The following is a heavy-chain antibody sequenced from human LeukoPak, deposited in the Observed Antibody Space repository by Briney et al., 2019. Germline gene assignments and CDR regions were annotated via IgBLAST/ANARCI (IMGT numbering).Heavy chain of an antibody. CDR1: GLIFNNYW. D-gene: IGHD1-26*01. Sequence: PGGSLRLSCAASGLIFNNYWMTWVRQAPGKGLEWVANIKQDGSGTYYVGSVRGRFTISRDNAKNSLYLQMNSLRADDTAPYYCARVRGSYYLDYWGQGTLVPVSS. V-gene: IGHV3-7*01. CDR2: IKQDGSGT. J-gene: IGHJ4*02. CDR3: ARVRGSYYLDY.